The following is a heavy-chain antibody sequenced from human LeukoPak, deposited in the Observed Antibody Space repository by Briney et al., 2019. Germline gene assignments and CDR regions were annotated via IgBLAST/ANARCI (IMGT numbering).Heavy chain of an antibody. J-gene: IGHJ5*02. D-gene: IGHD3-10*01. CDR1: GYSFNSSW. Sequence: PGESLKISRQASGYSFNSSWIGWARQMPGKGLEWMAIINPGDSDTRYSPSFQGQVTISADKSISTVYLQWGSLKASDTAMYYCPRQPGAGWFDPWGQGTLVTVSS. CDR3: PRQPGAGWFDP. CDR2: INPGDSDT. V-gene: IGHV5-51*01.